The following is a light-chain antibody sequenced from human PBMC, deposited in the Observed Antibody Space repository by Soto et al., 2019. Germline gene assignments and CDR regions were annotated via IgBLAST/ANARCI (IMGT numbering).Light chain of an antibody. CDR3: QQLHVYPST. V-gene: IGKV1-39*01. J-gene: IGKJ4*01. CDR2: AAS. Sequence: DIQMTQSPSSLSASVGDRVTITCRASQSIGGFLNWYQQKLGKAPKLLIYAASSLQSGVPSRFSGSGSGTEFTLTISSLQPEDFATYYCQQLHVYPSTFGGGTKV. CDR1: QSIGGF.